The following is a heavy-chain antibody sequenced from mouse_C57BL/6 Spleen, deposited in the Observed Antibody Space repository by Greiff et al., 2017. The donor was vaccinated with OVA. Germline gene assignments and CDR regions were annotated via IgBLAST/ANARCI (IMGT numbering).Heavy chain of an antibody. Sequence: QVQLQQSGAELARPGASVKLSCKASGYTFTSYGISWVKQRTGQGLEWIGEIYPRSGNTYSNEKFKGKATLTADKSSSTAYMELRSLTSEDSAVYFCARTGFDYWGQGTTLTVSS. J-gene: IGHJ2*01. D-gene: IGHD4-1*01. CDR3: ARTGFDY. CDR1: GYTFTSYG. CDR2: IYPRSGNT. V-gene: IGHV1-81*01.